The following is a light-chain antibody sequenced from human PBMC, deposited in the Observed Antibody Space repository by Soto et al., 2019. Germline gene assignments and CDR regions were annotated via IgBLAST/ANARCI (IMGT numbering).Light chain of an antibody. J-gene: IGKJ1*01. V-gene: IGKV3-15*01. CDR2: GAS. CDR1: QSVSDN. Sequence: ETVMTQSPDTLSLSPGERATLSCRASQSVSDNLAWYQQRPGQGPRLLIYGASTRATGIPARFSGSGSGTESTLTISSLQSEDFAVYYCQQYKNWPHTFGQGTKVEIK. CDR3: QQYKNWPHT.